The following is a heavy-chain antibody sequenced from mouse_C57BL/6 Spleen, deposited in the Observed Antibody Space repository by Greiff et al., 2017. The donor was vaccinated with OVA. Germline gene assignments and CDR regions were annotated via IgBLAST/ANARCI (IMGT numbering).Heavy chain of an antibody. D-gene: IGHD4-1*01. CDR2: IDPETGGT. CDR3: TSDWDVDFDY. V-gene: IGHV1-15*01. J-gene: IGHJ2*01. CDR1: GYTFTDYE. Sequence: VQLQQSGAELVRPGASVTLSCKASGYTFTDYEMHWVKQTPVHGLEWIGAIDPETGGTAYNQKFKGKAILTADKSSSTAYMELRSLTSEDSAVYYCTSDWDVDFDYWGQGTTLTVSS.